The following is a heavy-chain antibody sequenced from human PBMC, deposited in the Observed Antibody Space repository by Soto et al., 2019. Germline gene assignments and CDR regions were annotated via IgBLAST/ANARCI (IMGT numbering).Heavy chain of an antibody. CDR3: ARLPYSYFCSGGVCYQTDD. V-gene: IGHV4-39*01. CDR2: VFYTGTT. Sequence: PSETLSLTCTVSGGSISSDSYFWAWIRQPPGKGLEWIGNVFYTGTTYYNPSLKSRVSISVDTSKNQFSLDLSSVTAADTAIYYCARLPYSYFCSGGVCYQTDDWGQGTLVTVSS. CDR1: GGSISSDSYF. D-gene: IGHD2-15*01. J-gene: IGHJ4*02.